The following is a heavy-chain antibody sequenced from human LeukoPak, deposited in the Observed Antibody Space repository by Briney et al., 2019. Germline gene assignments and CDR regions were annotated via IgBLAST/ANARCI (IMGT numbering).Heavy chain of an antibody. J-gene: IGHJ4*02. Sequence: SETLSLTCTVSGGSISSYYWSWIRQPAGKGLEWIGRIYTSGSTNYNPSPKSRVTMSVDTSKNQFSLKLSSVTAADTAVYYCARSGYSYGEIDYWGQGTLVTVSS. D-gene: IGHD5-18*01. CDR1: GGSISSYY. V-gene: IGHV4-4*07. CDR3: ARSGYSYGEIDY. CDR2: IYTSGST.